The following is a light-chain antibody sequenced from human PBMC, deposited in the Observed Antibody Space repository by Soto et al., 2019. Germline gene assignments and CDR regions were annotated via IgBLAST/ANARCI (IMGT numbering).Light chain of an antibody. CDR1: ISNIGRST. CDR2: KND. Sequence: QAVVTQSPSASGTPGQRVTISCSGSISNIGRSTVNWYQQFPGTAPKVLIYKNDQRPSGVPDRFSASKSGTSASLAISGLQSEDEADYYCAVWDDSLNGPVFGGGTKLTVL. J-gene: IGLJ2*01. CDR3: AVWDDSLNGPV. V-gene: IGLV1-44*01.